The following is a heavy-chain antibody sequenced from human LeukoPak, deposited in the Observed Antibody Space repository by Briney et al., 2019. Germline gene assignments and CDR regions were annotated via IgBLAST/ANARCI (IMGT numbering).Heavy chain of an antibody. V-gene: IGHV3-21*01. CDR3: ARCTTGKTFGSLREIKKSREIDF. CDR1: GFTFSSYS. J-gene: IGHJ4*02. Sequence: PGGSLRLSCAASGFTFSSYSMDWVRQAPGKGPEWVSSISSSSSYINYADSVRGRFTISRDNAKNSLFLQMDSLRGEDTAVYYCARCTTGKTFGSLREIKKSREIDFWGQGTLVTVSS. CDR2: ISSSSSYI. D-gene: IGHD1-1*01.